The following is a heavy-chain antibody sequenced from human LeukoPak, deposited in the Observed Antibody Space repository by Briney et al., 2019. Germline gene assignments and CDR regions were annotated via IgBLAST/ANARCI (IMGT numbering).Heavy chain of an antibody. CDR1: GFTFSNFA. CDR3: AKAFFSGSGGNHKHFDS. D-gene: IGHD3-10*01. V-gene: IGHV3-23*01. Sequence: PGGSLRLSCAASGFTFSNFAMSWVRQAPGKGLEWVSAMSSVTYYADSVKGRFTISRDGSKSTLFLQMNSLRAEDTAVYYCAKAFFSGSGGNHKHFDSWGQGTLVTVSS. J-gene: IGHJ4*02. CDR2: MSSVT.